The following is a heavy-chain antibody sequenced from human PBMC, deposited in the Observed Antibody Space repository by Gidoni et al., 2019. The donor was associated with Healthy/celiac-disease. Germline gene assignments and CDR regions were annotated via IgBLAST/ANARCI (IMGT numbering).Heavy chain of an antibody. CDR1: GFTFSSYA. CDR3: AKAYYYDSSGYYCPFDY. V-gene: IGHV3-23*01. D-gene: IGHD3-22*01. J-gene: IGHJ4*02. Sequence: EVQLLESGGGLVQPGGSLRLSCAASGFTFSSYAMSWVRQAPGKGLEWVSAISGSGGSTYYADSVKGRFTISRDNSKNTLYLQMNSLRAEDTAVYYCAKAYYYDSSGYYCPFDYWGQGTLVTVSS. CDR2: ISGSGGST.